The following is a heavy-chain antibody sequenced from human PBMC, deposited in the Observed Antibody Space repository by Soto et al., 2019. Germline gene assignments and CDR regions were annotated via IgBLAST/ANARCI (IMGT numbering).Heavy chain of an antibody. CDR1: GFTFSSYS. CDR3: ARDDFTY. Sequence: GGSLRLSCAASGFTFSSYSMNWVRQAPGKGLEWISYISGGSISTYYADSVKGRFTISRDNGKKSLYLQMNSLRDEDTAVYFCARDDFTYWGQGALVTVSS. J-gene: IGHJ4*02. V-gene: IGHV3-48*02. CDR2: ISGGSIST.